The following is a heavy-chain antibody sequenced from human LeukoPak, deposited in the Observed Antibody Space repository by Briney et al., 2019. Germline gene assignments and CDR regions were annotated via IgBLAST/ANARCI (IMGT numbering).Heavy chain of an antibody. Sequence: ASVKVSCKASGYTFTGQSMHWVRQAPGQGLEWMGWMNPNTGDTNYAQSFQGRLAITRDTTISTAYMELSRLTSDDTAVYYCASYPRYMSSPPFDYWGQGTLLTVSS. V-gene: IGHV1-2*02. D-gene: IGHD3-9*01. J-gene: IGHJ4*02. CDR1: GYTFTGQS. CDR3: ASYPRYMSSPPFDY. CDR2: MNPNTGDT.